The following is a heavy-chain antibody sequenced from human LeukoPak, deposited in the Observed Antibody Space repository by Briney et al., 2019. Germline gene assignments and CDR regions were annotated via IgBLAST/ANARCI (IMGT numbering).Heavy chain of an antibody. CDR3: AKWGDYDVLTGYYVSDF. J-gene: IGHJ4*02. CDR1: GFIFSNYA. V-gene: IGHV3-23*01. CDR2: ISGRSGST. D-gene: IGHD3-9*01. Sequence: QPGASLRLSCAVSGFIFSNYAMYWVRQAPGKGLEWVSAISGRSGSTYYADSVKGRFTISRDSSKNTLYLQMNSLRADDTAVYYCAKWGDYDVLTGYYVSDFWGQGTLVTVSS.